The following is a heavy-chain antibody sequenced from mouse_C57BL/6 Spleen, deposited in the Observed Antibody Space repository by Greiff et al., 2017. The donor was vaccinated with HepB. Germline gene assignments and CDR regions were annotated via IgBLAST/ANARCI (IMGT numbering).Heavy chain of an antibody. D-gene: IGHD2-4*01. CDR3: ARGLYYDYHWYFDV. CDR1: GYTFTDYN. V-gene: IGHV1-22*01. J-gene: IGHJ1*03. Sequence: DVQLQESGPELVKPGASVKMSCKASGYTFTDYNMHWVKQSHGKSLEWIGYINPNNGGTSYNQKFKGKATLTVNKSSSTAYMELRSLTSEDSAVYYCARGLYYDYHWYFDVWGTGTTVTVSS. CDR2: INPNNGGT.